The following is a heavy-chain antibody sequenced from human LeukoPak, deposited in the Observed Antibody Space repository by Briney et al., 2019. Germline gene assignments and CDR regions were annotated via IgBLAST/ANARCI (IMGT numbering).Heavy chain of an antibody. D-gene: IGHD3-10*01. V-gene: IGHV1-46*01. J-gene: IGHJ4*02. CDR2: INPSDGST. CDR3: ARAYGSGNYYPFDY. Sequence: ASVKVSCKASGYTFTSYYMHWVRQAPGQGLEWMGIINPSDGSTSYAQKFQGRVTMTRDTSTSTVYMELSSLRAEDTAVYSCARAYGSGNYYPFDYWGQGTLVTVSS. CDR1: GYTFTSYY.